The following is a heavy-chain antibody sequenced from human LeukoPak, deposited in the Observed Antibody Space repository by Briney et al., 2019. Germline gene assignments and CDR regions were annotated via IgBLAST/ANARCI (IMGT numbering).Heavy chain of an antibody. CDR3: ARGSKTAGTIYSFDY. D-gene: IGHD6-13*01. CDR2: ISVSVDST. Sequence: PGGSLRLSCAAFGFTFSSYGMSWVRQAPGKGLEWVSGISVSVDSTYYADSVKGRFTISRDNSKNTVYLQMNSLRAEDTAVYYCARGSKTAGTIYSFDYWGQGTLVTVSS. V-gene: IGHV3-23*01. CDR1: GFTFSSYG. J-gene: IGHJ4*02.